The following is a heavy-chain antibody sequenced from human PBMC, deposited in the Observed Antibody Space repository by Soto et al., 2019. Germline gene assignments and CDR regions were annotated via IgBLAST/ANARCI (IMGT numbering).Heavy chain of an antibody. CDR2: ISYDGSDK. CDR3: ARLGGGSIDP. V-gene: IGHV3-30*03. Sequence: PGGSLRLSCAASGFTFSSYGMHWVRQAPGKGLEWVAVISYDGSDKYYADSVKGRFTISRDNSKNTLYLQMNSLRAEDTAVYYCARLGGGSIDPWGQGTRVTVSS. CDR1: GFTFSSYG. D-gene: IGHD2-15*01. J-gene: IGHJ5*02.